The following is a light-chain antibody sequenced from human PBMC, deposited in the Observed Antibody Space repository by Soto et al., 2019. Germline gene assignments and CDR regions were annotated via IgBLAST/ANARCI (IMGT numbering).Light chain of an antibody. CDR3: QHYNSYSEA. J-gene: IGKJ1*01. Sequence: DIQMTQSPSTLSGSVGDRVTTTCRASQTISSWLAWYQQKPGKAPKILIYKESTLKSGVPSRFSGSGSGTELNLTISRLQPDDFATYYCQHYNSYSEACGQGTKVDIK. CDR1: QTISSW. CDR2: KES. V-gene: IGKV1-5*03.